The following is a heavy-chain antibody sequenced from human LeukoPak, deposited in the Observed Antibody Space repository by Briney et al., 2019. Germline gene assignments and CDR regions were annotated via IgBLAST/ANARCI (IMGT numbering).Heavy chain of an antibody. D-gene: IGHD4/OR15-4a*01. J-gene: IGHJ6*04. Sequence: GGSLRLSCAASGFTFSSYEMNWVRQAPGKGLEWVSYISSSGSTIYYADSAKGRFTISRDNAKNSLYLQMNSLRAEDTAVYYCARDGNYGERYYYYYGMDVWGKGTTVTVSS. V-gene: IGHV3-48*03. CDR3: ARDGNYGERYYYYYGMDV. CDR2: ISSSGSTI. CDR1: GFTFSSYE.